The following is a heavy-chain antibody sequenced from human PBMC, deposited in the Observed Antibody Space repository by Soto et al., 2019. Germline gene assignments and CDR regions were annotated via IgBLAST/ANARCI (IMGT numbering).Heavy chain of an antibody. D-gene: IGHD2-2*03. J-gene: IGHJ6*02. CDR2: IIPIFGTT. CDR3: GSVGYCSSTNCLFYYYHYVMDV. CDR1: GGTFSSHA. Sequence: GASVKVSCKASGGTFSSHAISWVRRAPGRGLEWMGGIIPIFGTTNYAQNFRARVTITAYEYTSTAYMELSSLTAEDTAVYYCGSVGYCSSTNCLFYYYHYVMDVWCQGTTVTVSS. V-gene: IGHV1-69*13.